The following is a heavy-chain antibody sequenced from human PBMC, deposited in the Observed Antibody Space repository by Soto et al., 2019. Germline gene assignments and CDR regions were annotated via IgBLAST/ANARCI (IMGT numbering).Heavy chain of an antibody. CDR2: IRSRANNYAT. V-gene: IGHV3-73*02. CDR3: ARIYGSGVVDF. J-gene: IGHJ4*02. Sequence: EVQLVESGGGLVQPGGSLKLSCVGSGFIFGGSAIHWVRQASGKGLEWVGRIRSRANNYATSSAVSVRGRFTFSRDDSKNTVYLQMSSLRVEDTGVYSCARIYGSGVVDFWGQGSLITVSS. CDR1: GFIFGGSA. D-gene: IGHD3-10*01.